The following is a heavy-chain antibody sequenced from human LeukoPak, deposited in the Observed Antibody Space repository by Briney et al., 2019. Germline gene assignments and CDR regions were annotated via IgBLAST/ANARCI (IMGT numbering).Heavy chain of an antibody. CDR3: ARLPLTARRHFDF. Sequence: GGSLRLSCVASGFTFSSYWMSWVRQAPGKGLEWVANIKQDGSEKYYVDYVKGRFIISRDNAKNSLYVQMNSLRAEDTAVYYCARLPLTARRHFDFWGQGTQVTVSS. J-gene: IGHJ4*02. CDR2: IKQDGSEK. D-gene: IGHD5-18*01. CDR1: GFTFSSYW. V-gene: IGHV3-7*05.